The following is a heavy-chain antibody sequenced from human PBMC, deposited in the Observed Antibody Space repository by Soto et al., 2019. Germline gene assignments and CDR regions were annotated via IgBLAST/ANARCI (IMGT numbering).Heavy chain of an antibody. Sequence: ASVKVSCKASGGTFSSYAISWVRQAPGQGLEWMGGIIPIFGTANYAQKFQGRVTITADESTSTAYMELSSLRSEDTAVYYCAADFPYDYVWGSYRRNYYYYGMDVWGQGTTVTVSS. CDR2: IIPIFGTA. CDR3: AADFPYDYVWGSYRRNYYYYGMDV. D-gene: IGHD3-16*02. CDR1: GGTFSSYA. J-gene: IGHJ6*02. V-gene: IGHV1-69*13.